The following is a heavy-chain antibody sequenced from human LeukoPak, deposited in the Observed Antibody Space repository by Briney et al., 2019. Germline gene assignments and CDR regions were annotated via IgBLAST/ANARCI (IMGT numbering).Heavy chain of an antibody. J-gene: IGHJ4*02. CDR1: GGSFSTCY. D-gene: IGHD2-15*01. Sequence: SETLSLTCTVSGGSFSTCYWSWARQPPGKGLEWIGEIYHSGSTNYNPSLKSRVTISVDKSKNQFSLKLSSVTAADTAVYYCARVLGYCSGGSCYSSYFDYWGQGTLVTVSS. V-gene: IGHV4-34*01. CDR2: IYHSGST. CDR3: ARVLGYCSGGSCYSSYFDY.